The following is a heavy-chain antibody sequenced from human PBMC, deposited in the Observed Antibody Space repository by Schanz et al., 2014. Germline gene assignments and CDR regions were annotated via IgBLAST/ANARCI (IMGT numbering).Heavy chain of an antibody. CDR1: GYTFSSHG. D-gene: IGHD2-21*01. CDR3: ARDLPYCDGGKCYSDGFDI. CDR2: INTANGNA. V-gene: IGHV1-3*04. J-gene: IGHJ3*02. Sequence: QVQVVQSGAELKKPGASVKVSCKASGYTFSSHGIHWLRQAPGQSLEWMGWINTANGNAKYSANCQARVPITRDTSATTSYMELTNLRSEDTAVYYCARDLPYCDGGKCYSDGFDIWGQGTLVTISS.